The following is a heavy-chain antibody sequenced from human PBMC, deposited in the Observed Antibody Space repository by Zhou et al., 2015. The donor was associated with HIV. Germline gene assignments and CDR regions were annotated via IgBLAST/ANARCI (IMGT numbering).Heavy chain of an antibody. V-gene: IGHV1-69*01. CDR2: IIPMFGTT. CDR1: GDTFNSHI. J-gene: IGHJ4*02. D-gene: IGHD3-10*02. CDR3: ARKIVVRGIVGEV. Sequence: QVQLVQSGAEVKKPGSSMKVSCKASGDTFNSHIITWVRQAPGQGLEWMGGIIPMFGTTNFARKFQGRVTITADESTSTAYMELSSLRSEDTAVYFCARKIVVRGIVGEVWGQGSLITVSS.